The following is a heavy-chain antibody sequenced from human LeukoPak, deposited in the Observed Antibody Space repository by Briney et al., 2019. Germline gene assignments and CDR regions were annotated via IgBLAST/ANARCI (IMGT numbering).Heavy chain of an antibody. Sequence: GGSLRLSCAASGFTFSSYSMNWVRQAPGKGLEWVSYISSSSSTIYYADSVKGRFTISRDNAKNSLYLQMNSLRAEDTAVYYCARGSNYDILTGPLDYWGQGTLVTVSS. J-gene: IGHJ4*02. CDR2: ISSSSSTI. D-gene: IGHD3-9*01. CDR1: GFTFSSYS. V-gene: IGHV3-48*04. CDR3: ARGSNYDILTGPLDY.